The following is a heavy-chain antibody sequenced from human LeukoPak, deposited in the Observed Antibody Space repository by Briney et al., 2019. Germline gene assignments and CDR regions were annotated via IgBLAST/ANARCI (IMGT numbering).Heavy chain of an antibody. V-gene: IGHV4-34*01. CDR2: INHSGST. D-gene: IGHD3-22*01. CDR1: GGSISSYY. J-gene: IGHJ4*02. Sequence: PSETLSLTCTVSGGSISSYYWSWIRQPPGKGLEWIGEINHSGSTNYNPSLKSRVTISVDKSKNQFSLKLSSVTAADTAVYYCARVSYYDSSGNRGAFDYWGQGTLVTVSS. CDR3: ARVSYYDSSGNRGAFDY.